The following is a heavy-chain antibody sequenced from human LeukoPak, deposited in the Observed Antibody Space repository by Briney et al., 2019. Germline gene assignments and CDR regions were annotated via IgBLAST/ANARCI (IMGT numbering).Heavy chain of an antibody. CDR2: IRGSGGST. J-gene: IGHJ1*01. CDR3: AKDPRVGASAAEYFQY. Sequence: SGGSLRLSCAASGFTFSSYAMAWVRQAPGKGLEWVSGIRGSGGSTYYADSVKGRFTISRDNSKNTLYLLMNSLRAEDTAVYYCAKDPRVGASAAEYFQYWGQGTLVTVSS. CDR1: GFTFSSYA. V-gene: IGHV3-23*01. D-gene: IGHD1-26*01.